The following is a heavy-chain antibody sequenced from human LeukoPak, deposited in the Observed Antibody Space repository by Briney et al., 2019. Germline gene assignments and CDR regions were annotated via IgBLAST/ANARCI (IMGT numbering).Heavy chain of an antibody. CDR3: ARDYKYAFDD. V-gene: IGHV3-48*01. J-gene: IGHJ4*02. D-gene: IGHD5-24*01. CDR1: GFRFSDYS. Sequence: GGSLRLSCAASGFRFSDYSMNWVRQAPGKGLEWISYIGISSGNTNYADSVKGRFTISGDKAKNSLYLQMNSLRVEDTAVYYCARDYKYAFDDWGQGTLVTVSS. CDR2: IGISSGNT.